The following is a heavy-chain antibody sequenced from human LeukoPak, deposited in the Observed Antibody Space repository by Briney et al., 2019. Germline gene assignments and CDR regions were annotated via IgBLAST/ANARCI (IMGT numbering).Heavy chain of an antibody. V-gene: IGHV3-48*01. CDR1: GFTFSSYS. CDR3: ARDYYDFWSGSRYFDY. J-gene: IGHJ4*02. CDR2: ISSSSSTI. Sequence: PGGSLRLSCAASGFTFSSYSMNWVRQAPGKGLDWVSYISSSSSTIYYADSVKGRFTISRDNAKNSLYLQMNSLRAEDTAVYYCARDYYDFWSGSRYFDYWGQGTLVTVSS. D-gene: IGHD3-3*01.